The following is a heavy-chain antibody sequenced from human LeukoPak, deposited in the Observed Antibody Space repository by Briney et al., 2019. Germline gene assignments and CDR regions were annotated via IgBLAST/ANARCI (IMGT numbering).Heavy chain of an antibody. Sequence: SETLSLTCAVYGGSFSGYYWSWIRQPPGKGLEWIGEINHSGSTNYNPSLTSRVTISVDTSKNQFSLKLSSVTAADTAVYYCARDGSGSWPWGQGTLVTVSS. CDR3: ARDGSGSWP. CDR1: GGSFSGYY. CDR2: INHSGST. V-gene: IGHV4-34*01. J-gene: IGHJ4*02. D-gene: IGHD3-10*01.